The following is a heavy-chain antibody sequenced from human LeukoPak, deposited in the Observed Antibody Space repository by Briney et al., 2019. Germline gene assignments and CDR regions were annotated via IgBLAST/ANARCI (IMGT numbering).Heavy chain of an antibody. CDR3: AQGGPGYASAWYPTAEYFQH. V-gene: IGHV3-23*01. CDR2: ISDSGDNT. J-gene: IGHJ1*01. D-gene: IGHD6-19*01. CDR1: GFTFSSYA. Sequence: GGSLRLSCVASGFTFSSYAMSWVRQAPGKGLEWVSTISDSGDNTYYADPVKGRFTISRDNSKNTLYLQMNSLRPEDTAVYYCAQGGPGYASAWYPTAEYFQHWGQGTLVTVSS.